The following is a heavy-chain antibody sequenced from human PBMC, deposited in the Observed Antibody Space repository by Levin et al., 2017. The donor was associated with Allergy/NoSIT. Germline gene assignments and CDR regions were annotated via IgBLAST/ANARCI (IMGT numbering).Heavy chain of an antibody. V-gene: IGHV3-48*03. D-gene: IGHD1-14*01. CDR3: ARARPPTENYYYYGMDV. Sequence: GGSLRLSCAASGFTFSSYEMNWVRQAPGKGLEWVSYISSSGSTIYYADSVKGRFTISRDNAKNSLYLQMNSLRAEDTAVYYCARARPPTENYYYYGMDVWGQGTTVTVSS. CDR2: ISSSGSTI. J-gene: IGHJ6*02. CDR1: GFTFSSYE.